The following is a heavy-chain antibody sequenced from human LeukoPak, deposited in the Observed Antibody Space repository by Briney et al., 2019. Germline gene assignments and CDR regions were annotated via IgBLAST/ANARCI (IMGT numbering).Heavy chain of an antibody. V-gene: IGHV1-18*01. CDR3: ARLWADTAY. D-gene: IGHD1-26*01. CDR1: GYTFTTYS. J-gene: IGHJ4*02. CDR2: ISGANGDT. Sequence: ASVKVSCKTSGYTFTTYSITWVRQAPGQELEWMGWISGANGDTNYAEKFQGRITMTTDSSTSTAYMDLRSLTPDDTGLYYCARLWADTAYWGQGTLVTVSS.